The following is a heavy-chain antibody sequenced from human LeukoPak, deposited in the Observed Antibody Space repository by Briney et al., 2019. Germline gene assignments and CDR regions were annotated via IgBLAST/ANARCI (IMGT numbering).Heavy chain of an antibody. CDR2: IDHTGST. J-gene: IGHJ3*02. CDR3: ARYYYDNSGSIYAFDI. D-gene: IGHD3-22*01. V-gene: IGHV4-59*01. CDR1: GDSITIYY. Sequence: PSETLSLTCTVSGDSITIYYWSWIRQPPGKGLEWIGYIDHTGSTNYNPSLNSRVTISRDTSKNDFSLKLSSVTSADTAVYYCARYYYDNSGSIYAFDIWGQGTMVTVSS.